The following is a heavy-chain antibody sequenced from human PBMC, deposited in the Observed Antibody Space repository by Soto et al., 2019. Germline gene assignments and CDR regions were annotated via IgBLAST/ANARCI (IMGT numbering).Heavy chain of an antibody. J-gene: IGHJ3*02. CDR3: AKRGGRLDAFDI. CDR2: ISGSGGST. CDR1: GFTFSSYA. Sequence: EVQLLESGGGLVQPGGSLRLSCAASGFTFSSYAMSWVRQAPGKGLEWVSAISGSGGSTYYADSVKGRFTISRDNSKNTLYLQMNSLRAEDTAAYYCAKRGGRLDAFDIWGQGTMVTVSS. V-gene: IGHV3-23*01. D-gene: IGHD1-26*01.